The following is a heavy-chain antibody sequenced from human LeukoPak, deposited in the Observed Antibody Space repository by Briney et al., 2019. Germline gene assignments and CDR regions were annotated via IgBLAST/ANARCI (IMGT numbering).Heavy chain of an antibody. D-gene: IGHD5-18*01. Sequence: ASVKVSCKASGYTSTGYYMHWVRQAPGQGLEWMGWINPNSGGTNYAQKFQGRVTMTRDTSISTAYMELSRLRSDDTAVYYCARVRGYSYGSYFDYWGQGTLVTVSS. CDR1: GYTSTGYY. CDR2: INPNSGGT. V-gene: IGHV1-2*02. CDR3: ARVRGYSYGSYFDY. J-gene: IGHJ4*02.